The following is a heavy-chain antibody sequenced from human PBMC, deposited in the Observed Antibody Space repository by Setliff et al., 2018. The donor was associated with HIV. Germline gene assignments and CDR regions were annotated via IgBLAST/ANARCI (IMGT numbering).Heavy chain of an antibody. CDR2: IHYNEKT. Sequence: NSRYYWAWIRQPPGKGLEYIGSIHYNEKTYYNPSLKSRVTISIDTSKNQFSLNLTSVTAADTAVCYCARGDYPLSTVATIKGVVWFDPWGQGTLVTVSS. V-gene: IGHV4-39*01. CDR1: NSRYY. D-gene: IGHD5-12*01. J-gene: IGHJ5*02. CDR3: ARGDYPLSTVATIKGVVWFDP.